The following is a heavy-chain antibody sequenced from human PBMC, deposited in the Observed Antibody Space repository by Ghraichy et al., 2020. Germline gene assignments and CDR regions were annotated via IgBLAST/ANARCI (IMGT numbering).Heavy chain of an antibody. J-gene: IGHJ5*02. D-gene: IGHD2-2*01. V-gene: IGHV3-23*01. Sequence: GGSLRLSCAASGFTFSSYAMSWVRQAPGKGLEWVSAISGSGGSTYYADSVKGRFTISRDNSKNTLYLQMNSLRAEDTAVYYCAKVRGCSSTSCFNWFDPWGQGTLVTVSS. CDR3: AKVRGCSSTSCFNWFDP. CDR2: ISGSGGST. CDR1: GFTFSSYA.